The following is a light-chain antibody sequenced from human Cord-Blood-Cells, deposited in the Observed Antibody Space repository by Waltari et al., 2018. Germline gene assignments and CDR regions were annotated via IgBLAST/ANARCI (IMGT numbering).Light chain of an antibody. CDR1: QSVSSY. V-gene: IGKV3-11*01. CDR2: DAS. CDR3: QQRSNWPPLT. J-gene: IGKJ4*01. Sequence: DIVLTQSPATLSLSPGERAPLPCRASQSVSSYLAWSQQKPGQAPRLLIYDASNRATGIPARFSGSGSGTDFTLTISSLEPEDFAVYYCQQRSNWPPLTFGGGTKVEIK.